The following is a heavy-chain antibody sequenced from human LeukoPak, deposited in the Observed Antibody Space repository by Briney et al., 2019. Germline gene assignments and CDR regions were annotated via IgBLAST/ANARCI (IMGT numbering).Heavy chain of an antibody. V-gene: IGHV1-2*02. Sequence: ASVKVSCKAAGYTFTGYYMHWVRQAPGQGLEWLGWINPDSGVTNYAQKFQGRVTMTRATSISTAYMEVSRLRSDDTAVYYCASYGYCSNTSCYGEDQHAFDIWGQGTIVTVSS. CDR2: INPDSGVT. D-gene: IGHD2-2*03. CDR3: ASYGYCSNTSCYGEDQHAFDI. J-gene: IGHJ3*02. CDR1: GYTFTGYY.